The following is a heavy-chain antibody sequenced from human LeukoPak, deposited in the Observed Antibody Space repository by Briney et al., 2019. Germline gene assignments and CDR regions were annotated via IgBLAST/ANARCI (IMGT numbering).Heavy chain of an antibody. CDR3: ATSPQYGGY. CDR2: IYSSGTT. Sequence: SETLSLTCTVSGGSISNYYWSWIRQPAGKGLEWIGRIYSSGTTIYNPSLKSRVTMSVDTSKNQFSLKLRSVTAADTAVYYCATSPQYGGYWGQGTLVTVSS. CDR1: GGSISNYY. V-gene: IGHV4-4*07. J-gene: IGHJ4*02. D-gene: IGHD4-23*01.